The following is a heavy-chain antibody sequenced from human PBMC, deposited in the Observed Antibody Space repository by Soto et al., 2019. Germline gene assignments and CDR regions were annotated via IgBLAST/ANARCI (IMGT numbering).Heavy chain of an antibody. CDR3: ARVYVPTDHYDPLGP. V-gene: IGHV3-30*04. D-gene: IGHD3-22*01. Sequence: QVQLVESGGGVVHPERSLRLSCVASGFTFDLYTMHWLRQAPGKGLEWVAVISGRGNRQFYADSVKGRFTISRDNSKNTLYLKMKSLRLVDSAVYYCARVYVPTDHYDPLGPWGQETMVTVS. CDR1: GFTFDLYT. CDR2: ISGRGNRQ. J-gene: IGHJ5*02.